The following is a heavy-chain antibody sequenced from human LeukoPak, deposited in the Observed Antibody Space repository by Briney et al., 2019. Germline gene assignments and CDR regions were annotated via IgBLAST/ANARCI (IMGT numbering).Heavy chain of an antibody. CDR3: AIELGD. D-gene: IGHD1-7*01. Sequence: GASVKVSCKASGYTFASYDINWVRQAPGQGLEWMGWINPNSGGTNYAQKFQGRVTMTRDTSISTAYMELSRLRSDDTAVYYCAIELGDWGQGTMVTVSS. CDR2: INPNSGGT. J-gene: IGHJ3*01. V-gene: IGHV1-2*02. CDR1: GYTFASYD.